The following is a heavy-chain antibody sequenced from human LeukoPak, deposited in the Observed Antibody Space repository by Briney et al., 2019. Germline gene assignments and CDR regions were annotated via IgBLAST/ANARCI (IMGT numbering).Heavy chain of an antibody. J-gene: IGHJ4*02. D-gene: IGHD5-18*01. CDR3: ARGRSDTAMAPFDY. Sequence: SETLSLTCAVYGGSFSGYYWSWIRQPPGKGLEWIGEVNHSGSTNYNPSLKSRVTISVDTSKNQFSLKLSSVTAADTAVYYCARGRSDTAMAPFDYWGQGTLVTVSS. CDR1: GGSFSGYY. V-gene: IGHV4-34*01. CDR2: VNHSGST.